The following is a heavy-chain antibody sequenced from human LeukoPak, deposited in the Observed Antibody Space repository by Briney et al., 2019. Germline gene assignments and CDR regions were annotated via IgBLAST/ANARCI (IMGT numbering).Heavy chain of an antibody. V-gene: IGHV1-69*13. Sequence: SVKVPCKSSGGTFSISAINWVRQAPGQGPEWMGGIIPIYGTANYVQKFQDRVTITADESTSTVYMELSSLRSEDTALYYCATDLAKKYDSTGLDAFDVWGQGTMVIVSS. J-gene: IGHJ3*01. CDR1: GGTFSISA. CDR3: ATDLAKKYDSTGLDAFDV. CDR2: IIPIYGTA. D-gene: IGHD3-22*01.